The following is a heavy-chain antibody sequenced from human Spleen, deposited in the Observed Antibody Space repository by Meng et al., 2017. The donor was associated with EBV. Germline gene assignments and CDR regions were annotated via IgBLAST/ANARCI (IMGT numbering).Heavy chain of an antibody. CDR1: GYTFTGKY. V-gene: IGHV1-2*06. D-gene: IGHD3-10*01. CDR2: INPNPGGT. J-gene: IGHJ4*02. CDR3: ASESGRGYTPDY. Sequence: VDAGEAAGNLGVSVKVSCNAIGYTFTGKYMPWVRQAAGQGLECLGRINPNPGGTNYAPKFQASVAMTRDTSISTAYMELSSLRSDDTAVYYCASESGRGYTPDYWGRGTLVTVSS.